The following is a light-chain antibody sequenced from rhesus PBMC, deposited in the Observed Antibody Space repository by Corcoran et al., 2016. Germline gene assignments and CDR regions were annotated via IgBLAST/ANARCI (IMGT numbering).Light chain of an antibody. Sequence: DIQMTQSPSSLSASVGDKVTITCRASQGISSWLAWYQQKPGKAPKLLIYAASSWQSGVPSRFSGSGSGTDYTLTISRLQPEDFATYYCQQGYNTPPTFGQGTKVEIK. CDR2: AAS. J-gene: IGKJ1*01. V-gene: IGKV1-18*01. CDR3: QQGYNTPPT. CDR1: QGISSW.